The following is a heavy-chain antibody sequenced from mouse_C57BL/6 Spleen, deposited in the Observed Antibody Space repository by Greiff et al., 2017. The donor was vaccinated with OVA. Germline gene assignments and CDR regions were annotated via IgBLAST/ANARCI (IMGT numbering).Heavy chain of an antibody. V-gene: IGHV5-6*01. D-gene: IGHD1-1*01. CDR1: GFTFSSYG. CDR3: ARSQPSDYYGSSWYFDV. CDR2: ISSGGSYT. J-gene: IGHJ1*03. Sequence: EVKLMESGGDLVKPGGSLKLSCAASGFTFSSYGMSWVRQTPDKRLEWVATISSGGSYTYYPDSVKGRFTISRDNAKNTLYLQMSSLKSEDTAMYYCARSQPSDYYGSSWYFDVWGTGTTVTVSS.